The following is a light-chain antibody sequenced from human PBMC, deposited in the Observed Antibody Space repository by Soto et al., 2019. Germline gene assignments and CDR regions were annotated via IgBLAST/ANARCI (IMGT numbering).Light chain of an antibody. CDR3: QQYESYYPWT. CDR1: QDISSH. J-gene: IGKJ1*01. V-gene: IGKV1-9*01. Sequence: IQLTQSPSSLSASVGDSVTITRRASQDISSHLAWYQQKPGKPTKLLIYDASTLQSGVPSRYSGSGSGTEFTLTISNLQPDDFANYYCQQYESYYPWTFGQGTKVDIK. CDR2: DAS.